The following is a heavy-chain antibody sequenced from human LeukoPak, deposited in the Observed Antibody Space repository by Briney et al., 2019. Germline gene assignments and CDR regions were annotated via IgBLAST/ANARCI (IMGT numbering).Heavy chain of an antibody. CDR3: ARGSWVRRHSDY. J-gene: IGHJ4*02. CDR1: GYTFTSYD. Sequence: ASVKVSCKASGYTFTSYDIHWVRQATGQGLEWMGWMNPHSGNTGYAQKFQGRVTMTRNTPISTAYMELSSLRSEDTAVYYCARGSWVRRHSDYWGQGTLVTVSS. CDR2: MNPHSGNT. V-gene: IGHV1-8*01. D-gene: IGHD5-12*01.